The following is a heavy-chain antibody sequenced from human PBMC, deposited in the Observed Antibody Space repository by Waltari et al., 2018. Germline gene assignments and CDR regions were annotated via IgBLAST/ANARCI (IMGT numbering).Heavy chain of an antibody. Sequence: QVQLQQWGAGLLKPSETLSLTCAVYGGYFSGYYWGWIRQPPGKGLEWIGEINHSGSTNYNPSLKSRVTISVDTSKNQFSLKLSSVTAADTAVYYCASRLMTGFYYMDVWGKGTTVTVSS. D-gene: IGHD3-9*01. CDR1: GGYFSGYY. CDR3: ASRLMTGFYYMDV. V-gene: IGHV4-34*01. CDR2: INHSGST. J-gene: IGHJ6*03.